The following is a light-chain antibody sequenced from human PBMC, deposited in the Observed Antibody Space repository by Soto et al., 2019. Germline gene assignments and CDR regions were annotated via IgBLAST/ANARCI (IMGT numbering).Light chain of an antibody. CDR3: QQFGRSSWT. V-gene: IGKV3-20*01. CDR1: QSVGSSD. Sequence: EIVLTQSPGALSLSPGESATLSCSARQSVGSSDLAWYQQKPGQSPRLLSYGASSRATGIPDRFSGSGSGTDFTLTISRLEPEDFAVYYCQQFGRSSWTFGRGTKVEIK. J-gene: IGKJ1*01. CDR2: GAS.